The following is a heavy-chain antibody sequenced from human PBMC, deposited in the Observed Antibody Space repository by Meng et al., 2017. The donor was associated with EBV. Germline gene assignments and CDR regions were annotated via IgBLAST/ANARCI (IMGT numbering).Heavy chain of an antibody. Sequence: QLQLRESGPGQVKPSETLSLTCTVSGGSISSSSYYWGWIRQPPGKGLEWIGSIYYSGSTYYNPSLKSRVTISVDTSKNQFSLKLSSVTAADTAVYYCARSSPVRFRELSHWGQGTLVTVSS. D-gene: IGHD3-10*01. V-gene: IGHV4-39*07. J-gene: IGHJ4*02. CDR3: ARSSPVRFRELSH. CDR1: GGSISSSSYY. CDR2: IYYSGST.